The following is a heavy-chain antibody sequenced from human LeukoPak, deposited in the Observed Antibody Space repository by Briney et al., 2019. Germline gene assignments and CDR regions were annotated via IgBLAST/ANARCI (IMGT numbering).Heavy chain of an antibody. Sequence: GASVKVSCKASGGTFSSYAISWVRQAPGQGLEWMGGIIPIFGTANYAQKFQGRVTITADKSTSTPYMELSSLRSEDTAVYYCARSRWGTSLYFDYWGQGTLVTVSS. CDR2: IIPIFGTA. CDR3: ARSRWGTSLYFDY. J-gene: IGHJ4*02. V-gene: IGHV1-69*06. CDR1: GGTFSSYA. D-gene: IGHD2-2*01.